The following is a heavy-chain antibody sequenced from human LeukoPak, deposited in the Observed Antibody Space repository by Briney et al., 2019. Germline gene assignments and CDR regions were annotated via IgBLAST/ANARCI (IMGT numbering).Heavy chain of an antibody. CDR1: GDSVSSNSAA. Sequence: SQTLSLTCAISGDSVSSNSAAWNWIRQSPSRGLEWLRWTYYRSKWYNHYAVSVRSRITINPDTSKNQFSLQLDSVTPEDTAVYYCARGVSANYGSYAFDFRGQGTMVTVSS. D-gene: IGHD4/OR15-4a*01. CDR2: TYYRSKWYN. J-gene: IGHJ3*01. V-gene: IGHV6-1*01. CDR3: ARGVSANYGSYAFDF.